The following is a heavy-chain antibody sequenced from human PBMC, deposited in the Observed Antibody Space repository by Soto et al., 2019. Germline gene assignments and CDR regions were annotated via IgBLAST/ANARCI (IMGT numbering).Heavy chain of an antibody. Sequence: QVQLVESGGGVVQPGRSLRLSCAASGFTFSSYGMHWVRQAPGKGLEWVAVISYDGSKKYYADSVKGRFTISRDNSKNTLYLQMNSLRAEDTAVYYCAKPTGIAVWGQGTLVTVSS. CDR2: ISYDGSKK. J-gene: IGHJ4*02. V-gene: IGHV3-30*18. D-gene: IGHD6-19*01. CDR3: AKPTGIAV. CDR1: GFTFSSYG.